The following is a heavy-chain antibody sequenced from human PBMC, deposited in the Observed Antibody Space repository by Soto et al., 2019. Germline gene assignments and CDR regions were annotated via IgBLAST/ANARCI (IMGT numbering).Heavy chain of an antibody. D-gene: IGHD6-19*01. J-gene: IGHJ6*02. Sequence: ASVKVSCKASGYTFTSYGISWVRQAPGQGLEWMGWISAYSGNTNYAQKLQGRVTMTTDTSTSTAYMELRSLRSDDTAVYYCARDLSSGWYYYYYYGMDVWGQGTTVPVSS. V-gene: IGHV1-18*01. CDR1: GYTFTSYG. CDR2: ISAYSGNT. CDR3: ARDLSSGWYYYYYYGMDV.